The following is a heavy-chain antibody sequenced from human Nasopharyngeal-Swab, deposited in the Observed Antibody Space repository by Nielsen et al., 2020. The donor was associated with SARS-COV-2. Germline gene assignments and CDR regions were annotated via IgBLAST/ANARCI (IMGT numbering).Heavy chain of an antibody. CDR1: GFTFSSYA. CDR3: ARDQGGLLDP. Sequence: GESLKISCAASGFTFSSYAMHWVRQAPGKGLEWVAVISYDGSNKYYADSVKGRFTISRDNSKNTLYLQMNSLRAEDTAVYYRARDQGGLLDPWGQGTLVTVSS. J-gene: IGHJ5*02. V-gene: IGHV3-30-3*01. D-gene: IGHD3-16*01. CDR2: ISYDGSNK.